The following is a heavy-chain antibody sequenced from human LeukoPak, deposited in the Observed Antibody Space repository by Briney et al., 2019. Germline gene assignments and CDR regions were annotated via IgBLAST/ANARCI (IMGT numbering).Heavy chain of an antibody. Sequence: ASVKVSCKASGYTFTGYYMHRVRQAPGQGLEWMGWINPNSGGTNYAQKFQGRVTMTRDTSISTAYMELSRLRSDDTAVYYCARVPLYGGNPGHYFDYWGQGTLVTVSS. CDR3: ARVPLYGGNPGHYFDY. J-gene: IGHJ4*02. CDR1: GYTFTGYY. CDR2: INPNSGGT. V-gene: IGHV1-2*02. D-gene: IGHD4-23*01.